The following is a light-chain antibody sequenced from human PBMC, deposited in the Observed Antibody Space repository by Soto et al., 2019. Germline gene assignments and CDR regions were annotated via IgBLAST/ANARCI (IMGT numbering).Light chain of an antibody. V-gene: IGKV3-20*01. CDR1: QSVSSN. CDR3: QQYGSSPGT. Sequence: EIVLTQSPGTLSLSPGERATLSCRASQSVSSNLAWYQQKLGQAPRLLIYGASTRATGIPDRFSGSGSGTDFTLTISRLESEDFAVYYCQQYGSSPGTFGQGTKVDIK. J-gene: IGKJ1*01. CDR2: GAS.